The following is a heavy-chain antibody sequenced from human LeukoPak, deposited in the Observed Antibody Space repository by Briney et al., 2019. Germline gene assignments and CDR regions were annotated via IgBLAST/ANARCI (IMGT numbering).Heavy chain of an antibody. D-gene: IGHD5-18*01. CDR2: IYPGDSDT. CDR1: GYSFTNHW. Sequence: GESLKISCKASGYSFTNHWIAWVRQMPGKGLEWMGIIYPGDSDTRYGPSFQGQVTISADESISAAYLQWSSLKASDTAMYYCARGYSYGYSSFDYWGQGTLVTVSS. V-gene: IGHV5-51*01. CDR3: ARGYSYGYSSFDY. J-gene: IGHJ4*02.